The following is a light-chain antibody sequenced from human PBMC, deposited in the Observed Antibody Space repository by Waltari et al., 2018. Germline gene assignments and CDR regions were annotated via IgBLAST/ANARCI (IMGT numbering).Light chain of an antibody. J-gene: IGKJ2*01. V-gene: IGKV3-11*01. CDR2: DAS. Sequence: EIVLTQSPANLSLSPGERATLSCRASQRVSSNLGWYQQKPGLAPRLLIFDASNRATGIPARFSGSGSGTYFTLTISSLEPEDFAVYYCQQRGSWPRTFGQGTKLEIK. CDR3: QQRGSWPRT. CDR1: QRVSSN.